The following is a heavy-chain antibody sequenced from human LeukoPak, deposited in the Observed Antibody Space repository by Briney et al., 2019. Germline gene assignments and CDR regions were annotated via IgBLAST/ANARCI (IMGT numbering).Heavy chain of an antibody. V-gene: IGHV1-46*01. CDR3: ARDSWSWSFDY. CDR1: GYTFTSYK. J-gene: IGHJ4*02. CDR2: INPSGAST. Sequence: GASVKVSCKASGYTFTSYKMNWVRQAPGQGLEWMAIINPSGASTAYAHKFQGRVTMTRDTSTSTFYMELNSLRSEDTAVYYCARDSWSWSFDYWGKGTLVTVSS. D-gene: IGHD1-26*01.